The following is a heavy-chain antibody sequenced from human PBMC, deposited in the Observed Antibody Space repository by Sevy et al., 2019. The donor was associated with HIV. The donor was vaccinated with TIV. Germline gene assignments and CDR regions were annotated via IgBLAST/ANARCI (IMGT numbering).Heavy chain of an antibody. V-gene: IGHV3-23*01. CDR1: GFTFSSYD. D-gene: IGHD3-10*02. Sequence: GGSLRLSCAASGFTFSSYDMSWVRQAPGKGLEWVSDISGSGGDTYYADSVKGRLTISRVKSQNTLYLQMNGLGADDSFVYYWARVRIYVRGVFDMWGQGTMVTVSS. CDR3: ARVRIYVRGVFDM. CDR2: ISGSGGDT. J-gene: IGHJ3*02.